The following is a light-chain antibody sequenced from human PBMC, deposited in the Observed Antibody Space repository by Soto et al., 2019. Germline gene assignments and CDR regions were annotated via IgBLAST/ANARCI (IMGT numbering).Light chain of an antibody. Sequence: PGERATLSCWASESVGDYLAWYQQKPGQAPRLLIYGATKRTSGTPDRFSGTGSETAFTLAISRLEPGDFAVYYCHHYGTSHFTFGPGTKVDI. V-gene: IGKV3-20*01. CDR1: ESVGDY. CDR2: GAT. J-gene: IGKJ3*01. CDR3: HHYGTSHFT.